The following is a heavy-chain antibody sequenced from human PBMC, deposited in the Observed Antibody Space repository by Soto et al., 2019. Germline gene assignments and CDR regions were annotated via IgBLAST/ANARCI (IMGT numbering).Heavy chain of an antibody. CDR3: VRSARWLQSRYFDL. J-gene: IGHJ2*01. V-gene: IGHV3-13*01. CDR2: IDIAGDT. Sequence: VGSLRLSCAASGFIFSNYDMHWVRQVTGKGLEWVSAIDIAGDTYYPDSVKGRFTISRETARNSLYLQMNSLRAGDTAVYYCVRSARWLQSRYFDLWGRGTLVTVSS. CDR1: GFIFSNYD. D-gene: IGHD5-12*01.